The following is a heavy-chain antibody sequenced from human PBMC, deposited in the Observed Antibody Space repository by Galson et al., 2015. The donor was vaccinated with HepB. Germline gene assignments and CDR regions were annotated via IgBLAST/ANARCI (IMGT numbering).Heavy chain of an antibody. CDR1: GFTFINYG. J-gene: IGHJ4*02. CDR2: VPYDASDK. D-gene: IGHD2-21*01. CDR3: AKIGMLVIGGDH. Sequence: SLRLSCAASGFTFINYGMHWVRQAPGKGLEWVAFVPYDASDKQYADSVKGRFTISRDNSKNTVYLQMNSLRAEDTALYYCAKIGMLVIGGDHWGQGTLVIVSS. V-gene: IGHV3-30*02.